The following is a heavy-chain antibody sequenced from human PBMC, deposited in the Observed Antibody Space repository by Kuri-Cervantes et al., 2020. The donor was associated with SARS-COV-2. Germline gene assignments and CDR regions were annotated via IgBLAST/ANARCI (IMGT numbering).Heavy chain of an antibody. V-gene: IGHV3-21*01. Sequence: GEFLKISCAASGFTFSSYSMNWVRQAPGKGLEWVSSISSSSSYIYYADSVKGRFTISRDNAKNSLYLQMNSLRGEDTAVYYCAKDRRMVGATRWFDPWGQGTLVTVSS. J-gene: IGHJ5*02. CDR2: ISSSSSYI. D-gene: IGHD1-26*01. CDR1: GFTFSSYS. CDR3: AKDRRMVGATRWFDP.